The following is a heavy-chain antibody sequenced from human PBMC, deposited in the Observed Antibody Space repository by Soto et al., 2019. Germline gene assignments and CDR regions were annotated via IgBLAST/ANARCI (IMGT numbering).Heavy chain of an antibody. CDR1: GFTLRTYA. J-gene: IGHJ4*02. Sequence: QVQLVESGGGGVKLGRSLGISGAASGFTLRTYARHWVRQAPGRGREWVAVIPYEGSNKYYPDSVKGRFTISRDNSKNTLYLQMNSLRAEDTAVYYCARALQYSSSSYYFDYWGQGTLVTVSS. V-gene: IGHV3-30-3*01. CDR2: IPYEGSNK. D-gene: IGHD6-13*01. CDR3: ARALQYSSSSYYFDY.